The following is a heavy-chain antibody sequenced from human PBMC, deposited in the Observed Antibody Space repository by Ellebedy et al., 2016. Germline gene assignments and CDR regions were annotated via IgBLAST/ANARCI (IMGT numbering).Heavy chain of an antibody. J-gene: IGHJ3*01. CDR3: ATGTYGASDV. D-gene: IGHD4-17*01. CDR1: GFSVTSNY. V-gene: IGHV3-53*01. Sequence: GESLKISXAASGFSVTSNYMTWVRQAPGKGLEWVAFIYNHGQTYYADSVKGRFTISRDTSVNTLYLHMTSLRAEDTAIYYCATGTYGASDVWGQGTRVTVSS. CDR2: IYNHGQT.